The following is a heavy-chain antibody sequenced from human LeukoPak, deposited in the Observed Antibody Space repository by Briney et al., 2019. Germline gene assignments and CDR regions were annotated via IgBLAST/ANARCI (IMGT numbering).Heavy chain of an antibody. CDR1: GFTFSSYA. CDR2: IPYDGSNK. Sequence: PGGSLRLSCAASGFTFSSYAMHWVRQAPGKGLEWVALIPYDGSNKYYADSVKGRFTISRDNSKNTLYLQMNSLRAEDTAVYYCAKEEVVAATLDAFDIWGQGTMVTVSS. V-gene: IGHV3-30*04. J-gene: IGHJ3*02. CDR3: AKEEVVAATLDAFDI. D-gene: IGHD2-15*01.